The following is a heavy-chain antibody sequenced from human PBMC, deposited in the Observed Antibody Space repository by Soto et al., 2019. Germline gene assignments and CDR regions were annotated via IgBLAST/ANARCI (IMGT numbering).Heavy chain of an antibody. J-gene: IGHJ4*02. Sequence: LSLTCTVSGGSVSNSNYYWGWIRQSPGKGLEWIGSVYYRGRSYSKSSVKSRVTISVDTSKNQFSLNLNSVTASDTAVYYCVSQRTSVLTQAYFDYWGPGALVTVSS. D-gene: IGHD2-8*01. CDR1: GGSVSNSNYY. CDR2: VYYRGRS. CDR3: VSQRTSVLTQAYFDY. V-gene: IGHV4-39*01.